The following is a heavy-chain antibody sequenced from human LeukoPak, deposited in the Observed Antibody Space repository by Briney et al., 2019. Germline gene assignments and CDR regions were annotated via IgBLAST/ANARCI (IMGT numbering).Heavy chain of an antibody. CDR1: GFTFSSYW. Sequence: GGSLRLSCAASGFTFSSYWMSWVRQAPGKGLEWVANIKQDGSEKYYVDSVKGRFTISRDNAKNSLYLQMNSLRAEDTAVYYCARFGVVGATRDYMYVWGKGTTVTVSS. J-gene: IGHJ6*03. CDR3: ARFGVVGATRDYMYV. CDR2: IKQDGSEK. D-gene: IGHD1-26*01. V-gene: IGHV3-7*01.